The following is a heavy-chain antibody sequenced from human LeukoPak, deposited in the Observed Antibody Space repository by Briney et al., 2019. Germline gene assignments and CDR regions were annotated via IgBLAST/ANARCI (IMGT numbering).Heavy chain of an antibody. CDR1: GYSFTSYW. D-gene: IGHD3-3*01. J-gene: IGHJ4*02. CDR2: IYPRDSDT. V-gene: IGHV5-51*01. Sequence: GESLKITCKGSGYSFTSYWIAWVRQMPGKGLEWMGIIYPRDSDTRYSPSFQGQVTISADKSISTAYLQWSSLKASDTAMYYCARLNDFWSGNLKYYFDSWGLGTLVTVSS. CDR3: ARLNDFWSGNLKYYFDS.